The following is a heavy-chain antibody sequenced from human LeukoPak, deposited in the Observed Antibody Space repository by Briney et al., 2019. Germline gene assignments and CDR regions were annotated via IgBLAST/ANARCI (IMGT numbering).Heavy chain of an antibody. J-gene: IGHJ4*02. V-gene: IGHV4-39*07. Sequence: PSETLSLTCTVSGGSISSSSYYWGWIRQPPGKGLEWIGEINHSGSTNSNPSLKSRVTTSVDRSKNQFSLKLSSVTAADTAVYYCARRPRYSSGWYYFDSWGQGTLVTVSS. CDR3: ARRPRYSSGWYYFDS. CDR1: GGSISSSSYY. D-gene: IGHD6-19*01. CDR2: INHSGST.